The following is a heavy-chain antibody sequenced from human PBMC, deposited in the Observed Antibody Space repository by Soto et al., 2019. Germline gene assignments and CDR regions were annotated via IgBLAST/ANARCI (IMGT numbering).Heavy chain of an antibody. J-gene: IGHJ1*01. Sequence: PGGSLRLSCAACVFTFSSYAMSWVRQAPGKGLEWVSAISGSGGSTYYADSVKGRFTISRDNSKNTLYLQMNSLRAEDTAVYYCARDSGISASSETGSCGQRTVLTVSS. D-gene: IGHD1-26*01. CDR1: VFTFSSYA. CDR2: ISGSGGST. V-gene: IGHV3-23*01. CDR3: ARDSGISASSETGS.